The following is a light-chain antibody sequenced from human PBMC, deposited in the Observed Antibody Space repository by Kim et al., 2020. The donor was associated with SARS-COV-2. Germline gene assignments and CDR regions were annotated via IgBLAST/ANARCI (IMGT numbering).Light chain of an antibody. J-gene: IGLJ1*01. CDR2: GQN. V-gene: IGLV3-19*01. Sequence: ALGQTVRITCQGDSLRSNYASWYRQKPRQAPVLVIYGQNRRPSGIPDRFSGSSSGNTASLTILGARAEDEADYYCSSRDISGNHFVFGAGTKVTVL. CDR3: SSRDISGNHFV. CDR1: SLRSNY.